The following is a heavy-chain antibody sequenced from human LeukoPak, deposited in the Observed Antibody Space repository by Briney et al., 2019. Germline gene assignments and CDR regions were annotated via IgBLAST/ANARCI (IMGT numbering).Heavy chain of an antibody. CDR2: IFYSGNT. CDR3: ARESRILLERLSIDY. J-gene: IGHJ4*02. D-gene: IGHD1-1*01. V-gene: IGHV4-39*07. CDR1: SGSVSNSHYY. Sequence: PSETLSLTCTVSSGSVSNSHYYWAWVRQPPGKGLEWLGSIFYSGNTHYNPSLKSPVTISIDTSKNQFSLKVSSVTAADTAMYYCARESRILLERLSIDYWGQGTLVTVSS.